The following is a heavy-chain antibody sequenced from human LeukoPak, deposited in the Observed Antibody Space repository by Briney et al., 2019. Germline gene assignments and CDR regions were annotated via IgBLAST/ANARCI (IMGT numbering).Heavy chain of an antibody. CDR1: GGSISSSSYY. D-gene: IGHD3-10*01. Sequence: SETLSLTCTVSGGSISSSSYYWGWIRQPPGKGLEWIGSIYYSGSTYYNPSLKSRVTISVDTSKNQFSLKLSSVTAADTAVYYCARNRPFRGVITDFDYWGQGTLVTVSS. V-gene: IGHV4-39*07. J-gene: IGHJ4*02. CDR3: ARNRPFRGVITDFDY. CDR2: IYYSGST.